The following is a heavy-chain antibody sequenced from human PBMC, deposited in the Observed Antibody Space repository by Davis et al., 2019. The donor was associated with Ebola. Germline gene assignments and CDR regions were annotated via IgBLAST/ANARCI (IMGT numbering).Heavy chain of an antibody. V-gene: IGHV4-30-2*01. CDR3: ARGKPFGSSFWFDP. Sequence: MPSETLSLTCAVSGDSISSGGYSWNWIRQPPGKGLEWIGYIYHSGSTYYNPSLKSRVTISVDRSKNQFSLKLSSVTAADTAVYYCARGKPFGSSFWFDPWGQGTLVTVSS. CDR1: GDSISSGGYS. J-gene: IGHJ5*02. CDR2: IYHSGST. D-gene: IGHD6-13*01.